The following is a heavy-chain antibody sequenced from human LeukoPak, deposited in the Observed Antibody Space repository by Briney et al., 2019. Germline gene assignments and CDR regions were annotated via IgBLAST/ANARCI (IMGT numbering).Heavy chain of an antibody. CDR3: AKDLSRAVAADWFDP. CDR1: GFTFSNYD. J-gene: IGHJ5*02. CDR2: ISDSGGST. V-gene: IGHV3-23*01. Sequence: GGSLRLSCAASGFTFSNYDMSWVRQAPGKGLEWVSSISDSGGSTCYADSVKGRFTISRDNSKNTLYLQMTNLRAADTAVYYCAKDLSRAVAADWFDPWDQGSLVTVSS. D-gene: IGHD6-19*01.